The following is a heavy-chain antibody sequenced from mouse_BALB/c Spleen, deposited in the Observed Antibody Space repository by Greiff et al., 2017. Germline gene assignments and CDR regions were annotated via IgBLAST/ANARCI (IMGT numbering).Heavy chain of an antibody. CDR2: ISSGSSTI. J-gene: IGHJ3*01. CDR1: GFTFSSFG. CDR3: AKGTGTAWFAY. Sequence: EVQGVESGGGLVQPGGSRKLSCAASGFTFSSFGMHWVRQAPEKGLEWVAYISSGSSTIYYADTVKGRFTISRDNPKNTLFLQMTSLRSEDTAMYYCAKGTGTAWFAYWGQGTLVTVSA. D-gene: IGHD4-1*01. V-gene: IGHV5-17*02.